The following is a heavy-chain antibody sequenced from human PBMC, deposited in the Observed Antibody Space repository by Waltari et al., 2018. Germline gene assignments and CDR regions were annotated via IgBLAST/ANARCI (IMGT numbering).Heavy chain of an antibody. V-gene: IGHV4-39*07. CDR2: SYYSGST. CDR3: ARQSLGGPRGWFDP. Sequence: QLQLQESGPGLVKPSETLSLTCTVSGGSISSSSYYWGWIRQPPGKGLEWIGSSYYSGSTYYNPSLKRLVTISVDTSKNQFSQKLSYVTAADTAVYYCARQSLGGPRGWFDPWGKGTLVTVSS. D-gene: IGHD1-26*01. J-gene: IGHJ5*02. CDR1: GGSISSSSYY.